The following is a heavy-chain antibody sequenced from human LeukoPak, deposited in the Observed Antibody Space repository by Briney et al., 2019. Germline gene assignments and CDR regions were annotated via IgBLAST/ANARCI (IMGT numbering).Heavy chain of an antibody. D-gene: IGHD5-24*01. CDR2: IRSKAYGGTT. Sequence: GSLRLSCSASGFTFGDYAMSWFRQAPGKGLEWVGFIRSKAYGGTTEYAASVKGRFTISRDDSKSIAYLQMNSLKTEDTAVYYCTRDVSMATIWWDYWGQGTLVTVSS. V-gene: IGHV3-49*03. CDR1: GFTFGDYA. CDR3: TRDVSMATIWWDY. J-gene: IGHJ4*02.